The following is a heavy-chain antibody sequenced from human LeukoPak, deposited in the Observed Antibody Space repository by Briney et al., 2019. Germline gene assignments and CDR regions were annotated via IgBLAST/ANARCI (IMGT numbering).Heavy chain of an antibody. CDR1: GGSFSGYY. V-gene: IGHV4-34*01. CDR2: INHSGST. D-gene: IGHD5-18*01. CDR3: ARGGGIQLWLRGFDY. Sequence: SETLSLTCAVYGGSFSGYYWSWLRQPPGKGLEWIGEINHSGSTNYNPSLKSRVTISVDPSKNQFSLKLSSVTAADTAVYYCARGGGIQLWLRGFDYWGQGTLVTVSS. J-gene: IGHJ4*02.